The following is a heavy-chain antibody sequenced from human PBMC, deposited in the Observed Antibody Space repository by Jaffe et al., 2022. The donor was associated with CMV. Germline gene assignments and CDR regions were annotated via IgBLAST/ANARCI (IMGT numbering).Heavy chain of an antibody. CDR1: GYTFTSYG. J-gene: IGHJ5*02. V-gene: IGHV1-18*04. Sequence: QVQLVQSGAEVKEPGASVEVSCKASGYTFTSYGIHWVRQAPGQGLEWMGWISGYNGNTEYAQTLQGRVTMTTDISTSTVYMELRSLRSDDTAVYYCARDPVTDRLRWFGVDWLDPWGQGTLVTVSS. CDR3: ARDPVTDRLRWFGVDWLDP. CDR2: ISGYNGNT. D-gene: IGHD3-10*01.